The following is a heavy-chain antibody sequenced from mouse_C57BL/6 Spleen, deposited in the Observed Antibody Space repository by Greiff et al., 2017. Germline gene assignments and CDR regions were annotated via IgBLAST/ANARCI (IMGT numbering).Heavy chain of an antibody. J-gene: IGHJ3*01. Sequence: EVKVEESGGGLVKPGGSLKLSCAASGFTFSSYAMSWVRQTPEKRLEWVATISDGGSYTYYPDNVKGRFTISRDNAKNNLYLQMSHLKSEDTAMYYCARGEYYDYDGYFAYWGQGTLVTVSA. CDR2: ISDGGSYT. CDR3: ARGEYYDYDGYFAY. CDR1: GFTFSSYA. D-gene: IGHD2-4*01. V-gene: IGHV5-4*03.